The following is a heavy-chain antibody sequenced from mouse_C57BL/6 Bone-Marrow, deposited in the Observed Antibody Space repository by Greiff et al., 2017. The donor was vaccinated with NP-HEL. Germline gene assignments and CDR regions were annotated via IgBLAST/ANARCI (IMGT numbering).Heavy chain of an antibody. J-gene: IGHJ3*01. CDR3: ARDRTMVTTEFAY. V-gene: IGHV5-4*01. CDR2: ISDGGSYT. D-gene: IGHD2-2*01. Sequence: EVKLMESGGGLVKPGGSLKLSCAASGFTFSSYAMSWVRQTPEKRLEWVATISDGGSYTYYPDNVKGRFTISRDNAKNNLYLQMSHLKSEDTAMYYCARDRTMVTTEFAYWGQGTLVTVSA. CDR1: GFTFSSYA.